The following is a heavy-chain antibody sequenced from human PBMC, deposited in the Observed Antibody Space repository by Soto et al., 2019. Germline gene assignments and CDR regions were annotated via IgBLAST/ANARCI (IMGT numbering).Heavy chain of an antibody. Sequence: GASVKVSCKASGYIFTDYYMHWVRQAPGQELGWMGRINPNSGGTNYAQKFQGRVTITRDTSASTAYMELSSLRSEDTAVYYCARVSMVDTAMVRNCWFDPWGQGTLVTVSS. CDR1: GYIFTDYY. CDR2: INPNSGGT. J-gene: IGHJ5*02. D-gene: IGHD5-18*01. CDR3: ARVSMVDTAMVRNCWFDP. V-gene: IGHV1-2*06.